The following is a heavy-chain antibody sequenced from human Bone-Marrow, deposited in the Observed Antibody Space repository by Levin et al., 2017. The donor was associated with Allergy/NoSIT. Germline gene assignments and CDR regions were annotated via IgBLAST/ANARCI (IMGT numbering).Heavy chain of an antibody. D-gene: IGHD3-22*01. CDR2: IHSSGST. Sequence: PSETLSLTCTVSGGSISSTTFYWGWIRQPPGKGLEWIGTIHSSGSTNYNPSLKSRVIISVDTSKNQFSLTLSSVTAADTAVYYCARLKYYDSSSVHMSSSTNAFDIWGQGTMVTVSS. J-gene: IGHJ3*02. CDR3: ARLKYYDSSSVHMSSSTNAFDI. CDR1: GGSISSTTFY. V-gene: IGHV4-39*07.